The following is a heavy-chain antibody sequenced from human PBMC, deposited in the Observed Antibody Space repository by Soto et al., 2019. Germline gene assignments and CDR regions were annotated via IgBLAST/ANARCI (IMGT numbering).Heavy chain of an antibody. J-gene: IGHJ4*02. CDR2: INPSGGST. D-gene: IGHD5-18*01. CDR1: GYTFTSYY. V-gene: IGHV1-46*01. CDR3: ARVGGYSYGGVDS. Sequence: QVQLVQSGAEVKKPGASVKVSCKASGYTFTSYYMHWVRQAPGQGLEWMGIINPSGGSTTYAQKFPGRVTRPRDTSPAAVYMELSSLRSEDPAVYYCARVGGYSYGGVDSWGQGTLVTVSS.